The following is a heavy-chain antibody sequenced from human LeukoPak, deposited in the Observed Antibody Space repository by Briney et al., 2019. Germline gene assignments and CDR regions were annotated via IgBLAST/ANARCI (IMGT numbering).Heavy chain of an antibody. CDR2: INWNGGST. CDR3: ARDGGLFSGWYPLNWFDP. D-gene: IGHD6-19*01. J-gene: IGHJ5*02. V-gene: IGHV3-20*04. CDR1: GFTFDDYG. Sequence: GGSLRLSCAASGFTFDDYGMSWVRQAPGKGLEWVSGINWNGGSTGYADSVKGRFTISRDNAKNSLYLQMNSLRAEDTAVYYCARDGGLFSGWYPLNWFDPWGQGTLVTVSS.